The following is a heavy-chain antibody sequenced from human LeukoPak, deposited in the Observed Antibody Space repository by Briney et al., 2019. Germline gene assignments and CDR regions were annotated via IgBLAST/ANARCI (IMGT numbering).Heavy chain of an antibody. CDR1: GFTFSNFN. D-gene: IGHD3-10*01. V-gene: IGHV3-21*04. Sequence: GGSLRLSCAASGFTFSNFNMNWVRQAPGKGLEWVSSISSSNNYIYYADSVKGRFTISRDNAKNSLYLQMNSLRSEDTAVYYCARDLLYGSGSPKPVNWFDPWGQGTLVTVSS. J-gene: IGHJ5*02. CDR3: ARDLLYGSGSPKPVNWFDP. CDR2: ISSSNNYI.